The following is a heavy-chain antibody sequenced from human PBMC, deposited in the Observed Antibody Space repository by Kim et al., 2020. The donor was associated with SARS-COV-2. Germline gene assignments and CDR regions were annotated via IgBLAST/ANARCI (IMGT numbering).Heavy chain of an antibody. J-gene: IGHJ3*02. CDR1: GFTFSSYS. D-gene: IGHD3-22*01. V-gene: IGHV3-21*01. Sequence: GGSLRLSCAASGFTFSSYSMNWVRQAPGKGLEWVSSISSSSSYIYYADSVKGRFTISRDNAKNSLYLQMNSLRAEDTAVYYCARGAGNYYYDSSGYRDDAFDIWGQGTMVTVSS. CDR3: ARGAGNYYYDSSGYRDDAFDI. CDR2: ISSSSSYI.